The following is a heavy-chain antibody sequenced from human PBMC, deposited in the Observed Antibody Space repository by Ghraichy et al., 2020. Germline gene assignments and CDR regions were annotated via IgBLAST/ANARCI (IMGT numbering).Heavy chain of an antibody. CDR2: ISGSGGST. D-gene: IGHD3-16*02. V-gene: IGHV3-23*01. CDR3: AKDGTTGGLRLGELSFFLPN. J-gene: IGHJ4*02. CDR1: GFTFSSYA. Sequence: GGSLRLSCAASGFTFSSYAMSWVRQAPGKGLEWVSAISGSGGSTYYADSVKGRFTISRDNSKNTLYLQMNSLRAEDTAVYYCAKDGTTGGLRLGELSFFLPNWGQGTLVTVSS.